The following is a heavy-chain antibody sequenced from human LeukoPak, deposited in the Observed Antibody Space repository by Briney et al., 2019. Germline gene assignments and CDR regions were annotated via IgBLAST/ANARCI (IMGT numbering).Heavy chain of an antibody. Sequence: ASVKVSCKASGYTFTGYYMHWVRQAPGQGLERMGWINPNSGGTNYAQKYQGRVTMTRDTSISTAYMELSRLRSDDTAVYYCASTPYYYDSSGYYFLNYWGQGTLVTVSS. D-gene: IGHD3-22*01. CDR3: ASTPYYYDSSGYYFLNY. CDR2: INPNSGGT. V-gene: IGHV1-2*02. CDR1: GYTFTGYY. J-gene: IGHJ4*02.